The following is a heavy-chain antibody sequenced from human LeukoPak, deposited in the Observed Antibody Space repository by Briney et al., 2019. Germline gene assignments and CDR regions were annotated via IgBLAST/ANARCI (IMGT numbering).Heavy chain of an antibody. J-gene: IGHJ6*02. CDR3: AKRTHVLQFSVYYYSMDV. CDR1: GFTFNNYW. Sequence: GGSLRLSCAASGFTFNNYWIHWVRQVPGKGLVWVSRINNDGSSASYVDSVKGRFTISRDNSKNTLYLQMNSLRAEDTAVYYCAKRTHVLQFSVYYYSMDVWGQGTTVTVSS. D-gene: IGHD3-3*01. V-gene: IGHV3-74*01. CDR2: INNDGSSA.